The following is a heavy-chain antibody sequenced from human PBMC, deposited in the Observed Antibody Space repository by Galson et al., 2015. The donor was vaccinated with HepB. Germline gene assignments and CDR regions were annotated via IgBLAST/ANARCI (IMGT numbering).Heavy chain of an antibody. CDR3: ARDRRRLRYGMDV. Sequence: SLRLSCAASGFTFSSYVMHWVRQAPGKGLEWVAVISYDGSNKYYADSVKGRFTISRDNSKNTLYLQMNSLRAEDTAEYYCARDRRRLRYGMDVWGQGTTVTVSS. CDR1: GFTFSSYV. CDR2: ISYDGSNK. J-gene: IGHJ6*02. V-gene: IGHV3-30*04.